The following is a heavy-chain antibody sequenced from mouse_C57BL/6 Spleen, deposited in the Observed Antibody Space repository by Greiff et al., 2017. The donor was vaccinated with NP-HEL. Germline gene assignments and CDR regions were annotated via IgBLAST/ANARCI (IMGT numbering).Heavy chain of an antibody. J-gene: IGHJ2*01. V-gene: IGHV1-59*01. Sequence: QVQLQQPGAELVRPGTSVKLSCKASGYTFTSYWMHWVKQRPGQGLEWIGVIDPSDSYTNYNQKFKGKATLTVDTSSSTAYMQLSSLTSEDSAVYYCARSEGTVDYWGQGTTLTVSS. CDR1: GYTFTSYW. CDR2: IDPSDSYT. D-gene: IGHD3-3*01. CDR3: ARSEGTVDY.